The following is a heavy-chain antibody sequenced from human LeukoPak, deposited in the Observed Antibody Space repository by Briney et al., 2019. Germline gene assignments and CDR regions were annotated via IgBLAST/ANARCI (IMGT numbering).Heavy chain of an antibody. CDR3: ARDAKKDSSSWSYYFDY. J-gene: IGHJ4*02. CDR1: GGSISSSSYY. CDR2: IYYSGST. Sequence: SETLSLTCTVSGGSISSSSYYWGWIRQPPGKGLEWIGSIYYSGSTYYNPSLKSRVTISVDTSKNQFSLKLSSVTAADTAVYYCARDAKKDSSSWSYYFDYWGQGTLVTVSS. D-gene: IGHD6-13*01. V-gene: IGHV4-39*07.